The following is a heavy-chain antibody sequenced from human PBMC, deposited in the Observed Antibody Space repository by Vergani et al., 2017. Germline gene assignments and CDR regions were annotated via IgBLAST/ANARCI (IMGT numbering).Heavy chain of an antibody. V-gene: IGHV3-9*01. D-gene: IGHD6-6*01. CDR2: ISWSSDSI. CDR3: VKGAGSPNFYYYYMDV. J-gene: IGHJ6*03. CDR1: GFTFSSYA. Sequence: EVQLLESGGGLVQPGGSLRLSCAASGFTFSSYAMHWVRQIPGKGLEWVSGISWSSDSIGYADSVKGRFSISRDNARNSLYLQMNSLKTEDTALYYCVKGAGSPNFYYYYMDVWGKGTAVTVSS.